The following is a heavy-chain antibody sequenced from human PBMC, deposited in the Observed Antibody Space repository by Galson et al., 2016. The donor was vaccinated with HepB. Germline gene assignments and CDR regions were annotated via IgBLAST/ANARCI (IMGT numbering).Heavy chain of an antibody. CDR1: GGSFSGYF. CDR2: INRSGIT. CDR3: ARGRPRSWGLLFRGSYYGVDS. J-gene: IGHJ4*02. D-gene: IGHD2-21*02. V-gene: IGHV4-34*01. Sequence: ETLSLTCAVYGGSFSGYFWSWIRQPPGKGLEWIGEINRSGITNSNPSLLGRATLSVDTSKNQFSLEVTSVTAADTGVYYCARGRPRSWGLLFRGSYYGVDSWGQGTLVTVSS.